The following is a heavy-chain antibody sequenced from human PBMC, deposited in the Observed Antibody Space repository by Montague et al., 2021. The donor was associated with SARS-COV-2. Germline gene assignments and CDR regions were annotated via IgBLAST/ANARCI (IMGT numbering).Heavy chain of an antibody. V-gene: IGHV4-59*01. J-gene: IGHJ4*02. CDR1: GGSISSYY. D-gene: IGHD3-3*01. CDR3: ARAPVVHMTIFGVVTSFDY. CDR2: IYYSGST. Sequence: SETLSLTCTVSGGSISSYYWSWIRQPPGKGLEWIGYIYYSGSTNYNPSLKSRVTISVDTSKNQFSLKLSSVTAADTAVYYCARAPVVHMTIFGVVTSFDYWGQGTLVTVSS.